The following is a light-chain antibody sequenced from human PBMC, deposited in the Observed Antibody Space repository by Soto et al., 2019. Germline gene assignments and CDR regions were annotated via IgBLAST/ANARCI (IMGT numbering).Light chain of an antibody. V-gene: IGKV3-15*01. J-gene: IGKJ1*01. Sequence: IVLTQSPATLSVSPGERATLSCRASQNIYSNVAWYQQRPGQAPRLLIYRASTRAPGIPDRFSGSGSGTEFTLTISSLEPDDFAAYYCQQDFSLPWTFGQGTKVDIK. CDR3: QQDFSLPWT. CDR1: QNIYSN. CDR2: RAS.